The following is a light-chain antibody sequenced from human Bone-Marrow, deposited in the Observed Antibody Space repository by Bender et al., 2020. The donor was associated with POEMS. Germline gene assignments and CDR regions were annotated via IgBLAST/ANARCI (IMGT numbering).Light chain of an antibody. Sequence: QSVLTQPPSVSGTPGQRVTISCSGSGSNIGGYPVNWYQQLPGAAPRLLIYTSNERPSGVPDRFSGSKSGNTATQTISGVEAGDEADYYCQVWDSSNDHSYVFGTGTKVTVL. CDR2: TSN. V-gene: IGLV1-44*01. J-gene: IGLJ1*01. CDR3: QVWDSSNDHSYV. CDR1: GSNIGGYP.